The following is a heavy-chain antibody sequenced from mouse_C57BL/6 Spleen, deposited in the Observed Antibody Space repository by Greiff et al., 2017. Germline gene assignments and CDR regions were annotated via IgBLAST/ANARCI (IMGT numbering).Heavy chain of an antibody. CDR2: IDPSDSYT. CDR3: ARRGYDYDWAWFAY. J-gene: IGHJ3*01. V-gene: IGHV1-69*01. D-gene: IGHD2-4*01. CDR1: GYTFTSYW. Sequence: QVQLQQPGAELVMPGASVKLSCKASGYTFTSYWMHWVKQRPGQGLEWIGEIDPSDSYTNYNQKFKGKSTLTVDKSSSTAYMQLSSLTSEDSAVYYCARRGYDYDWAWFAYWGQGTLVTVSA.